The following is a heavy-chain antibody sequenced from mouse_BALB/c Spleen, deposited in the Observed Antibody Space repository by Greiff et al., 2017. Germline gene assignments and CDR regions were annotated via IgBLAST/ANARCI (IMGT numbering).Heavy chain of an antibody. V-gene: IGHV5-4*02. CDR2: ISDGGSYT. J-gene: IGHJ3*01. CDR1: GFTFSDYY. CDR3: ARDSYRSSGFAY. Sequence: EVMLVESGGGLVKPGGSLKLSCAASGFTFSDYYMYWVRQTPEKRLEWVATISDGGSYTYYPDSVKGRFTISRDNAKNNLYLQMSSLKSEDTAMYYCARDSYRSSGFAYWGQGTLVTVSA. D-gene: IGHD2-14*01.